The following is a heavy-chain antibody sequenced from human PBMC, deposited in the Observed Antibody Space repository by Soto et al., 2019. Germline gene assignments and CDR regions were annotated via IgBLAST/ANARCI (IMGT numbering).Heavy chain of an antibody. J-gene: IGHJ4*02. V-gene: IGHV4-39*01. CDR2: TYYTGST. CDR1: GCSISSTRYY. D-gene: IGHD1-1*01. CDR3: VSGPGTTADY. Sequence: QLQLQESGPGLVKPSETLSLTCTVSGCSISSTRYYWGWIRQPPGKGLEWIGTTYYTGSTYYNPSLKSRVTISVDMSKNQFSLKVRSVTAADTAVYYCVSGPGTTADYWGQGTLVTVSS.